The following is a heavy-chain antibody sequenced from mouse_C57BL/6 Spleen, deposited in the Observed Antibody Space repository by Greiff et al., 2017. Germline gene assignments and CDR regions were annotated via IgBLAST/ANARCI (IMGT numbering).Heavy chain of an antibody. CDR1: GYTFTSYW. J-gene: IGHJ4*01. Sequence: QLQQPGAELVRPGSSVKLSCKASGYTFTSYWMHWVKQRPIQGLEWIGNIDPSDSETHYNQKFKDKATLTVDKSSSTAYMQLSSLTSEDSAVYYCAKKGDYYAMDYWGQGTSVTVSS. CDR3: AKKGDYYAMDY. CDR2: IDPSDSET. V-gene: IGHV1-52*01.